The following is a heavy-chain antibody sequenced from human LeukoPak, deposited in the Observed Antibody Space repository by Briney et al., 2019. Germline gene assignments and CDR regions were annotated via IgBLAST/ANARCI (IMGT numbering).Heavy chain of an antibody. D-gene: IGHD1-26*01. CDR3: AREMGRGSYYYYGMDV. V-gene: IGHV3-7*01. J-gene: IGHJ6*02. CDR2: IKQDGSEK. CDR1: GFTFSSYW. Sequence: PGGSLRLSCEASGFTFSSYWMSWVRQAPGKGLEWVAKIKQDGSEKYYVDSVKGRFTISRDNAKNSLYLQMNSLRAEDTAVYYCAREMGRGSYYYYGMDVWGQGTTVTVSS.